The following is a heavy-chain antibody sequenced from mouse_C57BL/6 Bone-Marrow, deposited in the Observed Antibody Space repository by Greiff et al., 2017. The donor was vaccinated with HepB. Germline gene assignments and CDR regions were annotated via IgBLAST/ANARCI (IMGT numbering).Heavy chain of an antibody. D-gene: IGHD2-5*01. J-gene: IGHJ2*01. CDR1: GFNIQDYY. CDR2: IDPEDGET. V-gene: IGHV14-2*01. CDR3: ALLDSNSLYYFDY. Sequence: EVQLQQSGAELVKPGASVKLSCTASGFNIQDYYMHWVKQRTEQGLEWIGRIDPEDGETKYAPKFQGKATITADTSSNTAYLQLSSLTSEDTAVYYWALLDSNSLYYFDYWGQGTTLTVSS.